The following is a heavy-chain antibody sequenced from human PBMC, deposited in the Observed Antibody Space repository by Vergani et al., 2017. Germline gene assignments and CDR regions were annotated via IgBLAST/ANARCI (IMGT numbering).Heavy chain of an antibody. CDR1: GGSINSNNYY. V-gene: IGHV4-61*05. CDR2: IYYSGST. J-gene: IGHJ6*04. CDR3: ARAPHRLRFLEWFPLDV. Sequence: QLQLQESGPGLVKPSETLSLTCTVSGGSINSNNYYWGWIRQPPGKGLEWIGYIYYSGSTNYNPSLKSRVTISVDTSKNQFSLKLSSVTAADTAVYYCARAPHRLRFLEWFPLDVWGKGTTVTVSS. D-gene: IGHD3-3*01.